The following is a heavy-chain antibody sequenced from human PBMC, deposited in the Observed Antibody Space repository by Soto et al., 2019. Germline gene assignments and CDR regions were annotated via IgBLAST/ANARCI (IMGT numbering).Heavy chain of an antibody. CDR3: ARDLWGYCGTDCYPLDV. D-gene: IGHD2-21*02. CDR1: GFTFDDYA. CDR2: ISWNSGSI. Sequence: GGSLRLSCAASGFTFDDYAMHWVRQAPGKGLEWVSGISWNSGSIGYADSVKGRFTISRDNAKNSLYLQMNSLRAADTAVYYCARDLWGYCGTDCYPLDVWGQGTTVTVSS. J-gene: IGHJ6*02. V-gene: IGHV3-9*01.